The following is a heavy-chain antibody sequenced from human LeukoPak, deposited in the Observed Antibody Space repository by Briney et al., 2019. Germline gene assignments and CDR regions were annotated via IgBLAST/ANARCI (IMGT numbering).Heavy chain of an antibody. J-gene: IGHJ3*02. CDR3: ARVGVVEAARDAFDI. CDR1: GFTFSSYS. Sequence: PGGSLRLSCAASGFTFSSYSMNWVRQAPGKGLEWVSSISSSSSYIYYADSVKGRFTISRDNAKNSLYLQMNSLRAEDTAVYYCARVGVVEAARDAFDIWGQGTMVTVSS. D-gene: IGHD6-6*01. V-gene: IGHV3-21*01. CDR2: ISSSSSYI.